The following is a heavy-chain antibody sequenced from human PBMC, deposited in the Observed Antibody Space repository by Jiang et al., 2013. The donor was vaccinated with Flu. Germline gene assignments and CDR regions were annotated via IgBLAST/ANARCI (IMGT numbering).Heavy chain of an antibody. J-gene: IGHJ4*02. Sequence: GLVKPSETLSLTCTVSGGSISNYSYYWGWIRQPPGKGLEWIGSVYYSGSTYYNAALKTRVTISVDRSKNQFSLKLTSVTAVDTALYYCARHNYYDSRGYYYFDYWGQGTLVTVSS. V-gene: IGHV4-39*01. CDR1: GGSISNYSYY. D-gene: IGHD3-22*01. CDR2: VYYSGST. CDR3: ARHNYYDSRGYYYFDY.